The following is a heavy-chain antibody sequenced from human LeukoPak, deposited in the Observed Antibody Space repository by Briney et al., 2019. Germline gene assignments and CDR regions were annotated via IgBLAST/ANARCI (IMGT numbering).Heavy chain of an antibody. D-gene: IGHD3-16*01. V-gene: IGHV3-21*04. CDR1: GFTFSSYS. CDR2: ISSSSSYI. J-gene: IGHJ3*02. Sequence: GGSLRLSCAASGFTFSSYSMNWVRQAPGKGLEWVSSISSSSSYIYYADSVKGRFTISRDNAKNSLYLQMNSLRAEDTAVYYCAKATYGYVLGAFDIWGQGTMVTVSS. CDR3: AKATYGYVLGAFDI.